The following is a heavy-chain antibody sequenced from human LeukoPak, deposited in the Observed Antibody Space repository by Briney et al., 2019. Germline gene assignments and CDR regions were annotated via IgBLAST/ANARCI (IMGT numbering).Heavy chain of an antibody. CDR1: VDSISGYY. J-gene: IGHJ4*02. V-gene: IGHV4-59*08. CDR3: ARVTYSYDSSGYYYFDY. Sequence: SETLSLTCTVSVDSISGYYWSWIRQPPGKGLEWIGYIYYSGSTNYNPSLKSRVTISVDTSKNQFSLKLSSVTAADTAVYYCARVTYSYDSSGYYYFDYWGQGTLVTVSS. CDR2: IYYSGST. D-gene: IGHD3-22*01.